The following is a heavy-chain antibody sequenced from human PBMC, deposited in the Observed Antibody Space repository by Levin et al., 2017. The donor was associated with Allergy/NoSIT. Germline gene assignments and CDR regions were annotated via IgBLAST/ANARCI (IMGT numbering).Heavy chain of an antibody. D-gene: IGHD1/OR15-1a*01. CDR3: AKKQGGTSGFSFDV. J-gene: IGHJ3*01. CDR2: ITGGGFNT. Sequence: GESLKISCAVSGFIISEYAMAWVRQAPGKGLEWVSEITGGGFNTYYGDSVKGRFTVSKDDSKDMLYLHLSSLRVEDTAVYYCAKKQGGTSGFSFDVWGQGTMVTVSS. V-gene: IGHV3-23*01. CDR1: GFIISEYA.